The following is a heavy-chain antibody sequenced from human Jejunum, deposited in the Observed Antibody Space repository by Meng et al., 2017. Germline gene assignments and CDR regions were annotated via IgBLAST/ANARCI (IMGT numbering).Heavy chain of an antibody. Sequence: VPRGESGPGLVKPSGTLSLTCAVSGGSITTDWWNWVRQPPGKGLEWIGEIWHSGASNYNPSLRSRVTISVDKSKNQLSLELASLTAADTAVYYCARGATGTRPFDYWGQGTLVTVSS. J-gene: IGHJ4*02. D-gene: IGHD5-12*01. CDR1: GGSITTDW. CDR2: IWHSGAS. V-gene: IGHV4-4*02. CDR3: ARGATGTRPFDY.